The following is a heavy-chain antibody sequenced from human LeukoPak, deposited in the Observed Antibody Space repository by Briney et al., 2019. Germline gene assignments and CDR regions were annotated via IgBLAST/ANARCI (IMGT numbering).Heavy chain of an antibody. CDR3: ATDGAGFDT. Sequence: GGSQRLSCAASGLTISDYYMSWIRQAPGKGLEWLSYINIGGTNTHYADSVKGRFTISRDNAKKSLYLEMTNLRAEDTAVYYCATDGAGFDTWGQGVLVTVSS. V-gene: IGHV3-11*01. J-gene: IGHJ5*02. CDR2: INIGGTNT. CDR1: GLTISDYY.